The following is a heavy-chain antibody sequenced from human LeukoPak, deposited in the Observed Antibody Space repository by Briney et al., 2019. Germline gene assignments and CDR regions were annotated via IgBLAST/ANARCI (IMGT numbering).Heavy chain of an antibody. Sequence: GGSLRLSCTASGFTFTSYWMQWVRQAPGKGLVWVSSISSSSSTIYYADSVKGRFTISRDNAENSLSLQMNSLRAEDTAVYYCARAKSGYCSGGSCSFDYWGQGTLVTVSS. J-gene: IGHJ4*02. CDR2: ISSSSSTI. CDR3: ARAKSGYCSGGSCSFDY. CDR1: GFTFTSYW. V-gene: IGHV3-48*01. D-gene: IGHD2-15*01.